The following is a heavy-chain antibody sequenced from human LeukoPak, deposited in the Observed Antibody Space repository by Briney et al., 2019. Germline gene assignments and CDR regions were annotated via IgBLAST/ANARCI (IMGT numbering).Heavy chain of an antibody. CDR1: GFTFSSYG. CDR3: AREEAADTLDY. Sequence: PGRSLRLSCAASGFTFSSYGMHWVRQAPGKGLEWVAVIWYDGSNKYYADSMKGRFTISRDNSKNTLYLQMNSLRAEDTAVYYCAREEAADTLDYWGQGTLVTVSS. CDR2: IWYDGSNK. V-gene: IGHV3-33*01. J-gene: IGHJ4*02. D-gene: IGHD6-13*01.